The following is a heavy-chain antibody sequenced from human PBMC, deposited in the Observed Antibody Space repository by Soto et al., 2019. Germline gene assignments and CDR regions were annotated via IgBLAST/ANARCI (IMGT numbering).Heavy chain of an antibody. D-gene: IGHD6-25*01. J-gene: IGHJ2*01. CDR2: IHYSGST. V-gene: IGHV4-28*01. Sequence: QVQLQESGPGLVKPSDTLSLICAVSGYSITSSNWWGWIRQSPGKGLEWIGYIHYSGSTYYNPSLKSRVTMSVDTSKNQFSLKLSSVTAVDTAVYYRARRDAAGWYFGLWGRGTLVTVSS. CDR1: GYSITSSNW. CDR3: ARRDAAGWYFGL.